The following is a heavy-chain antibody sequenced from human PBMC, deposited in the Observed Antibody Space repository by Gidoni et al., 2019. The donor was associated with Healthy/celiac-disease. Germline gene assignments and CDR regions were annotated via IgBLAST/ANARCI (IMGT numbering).Heavy chain of an antibody. V-gene: IGHV3-7*05. D-gene: IGHD6-19*01. CDR3: AREGIAVADIGIDY. J-gene: IGHJ4*02. CDR1: GFTFSSYW. CDR2: IKQDGSEK. Sequence: EVQLVESGGGLVQPGGSLRLSCAASGFTFSSYWMSWVRQAPGKGLEWVANIKQDGSEKYYVDSVKGRFTISRDNAKNSLYLQMNSLRAEDTAVYYCAREGIAVADIGIDYWGQGTLVTVSS.